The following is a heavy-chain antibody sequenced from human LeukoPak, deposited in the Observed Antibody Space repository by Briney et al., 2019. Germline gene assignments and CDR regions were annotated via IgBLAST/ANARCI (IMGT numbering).Heavy chain of an antibody. J-gene: IGHJ6*03. Sequence: PSKTLSLTCTVSGGSISSYYWSWIRQPPGKGLEWIGNIYYSGSTNYNPSLKSRVTISVDTSKNQFSLKLSSVTAADTAVYYCTRGSIAYYYMDVWGKGTTVTISS. V-gene: IGHV4-59*01. CDR3: TRGSIAYYYMDV. CDR1: GGSISSYY. CDR2: IYYSGST. D-gene: IGHD3-22*01.